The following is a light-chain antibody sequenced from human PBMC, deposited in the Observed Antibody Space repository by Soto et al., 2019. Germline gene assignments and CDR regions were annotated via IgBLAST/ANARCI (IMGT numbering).Light chain of an antibody. CDR2: KGS. CDR1: SSDVGTYNL. CDR3: SSYTTSSTYV. Sequence: QSALTQPASVSGSPGQSITISCTGTSSDVGTYNLVSWYQQYAGKAPKLIIYKGSNRPSGVSNRFSGSKSGNTASLTISGLQAADEADYYCSSYTTSSTYVFGTGTKVTVL. V-gene: IGLV2-14*02. J-gene: IGLJ1*01.